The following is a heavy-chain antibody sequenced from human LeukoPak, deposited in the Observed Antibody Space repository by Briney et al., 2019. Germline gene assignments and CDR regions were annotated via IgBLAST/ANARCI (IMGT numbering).Heavy chain of an antibody. J-gene: IGHJ4*02. D-gene: IGHD5-18*01. Sequence: GGSLRLSCAASGFTFSSYAMSWVRQAPGKGLEWVSAISGSGGSTYYADSVKGRFTISRDNSKNTLYLQMNSLRAEDTAVYYCAKGLLWGYNYGLDYWGQGTLVTVSS. CDR2: ISGSGGST. CDR1: GFTFSSYA. CDR3: AKGLLWGYNYGLDY. V-gene: IGHV3-23*01.